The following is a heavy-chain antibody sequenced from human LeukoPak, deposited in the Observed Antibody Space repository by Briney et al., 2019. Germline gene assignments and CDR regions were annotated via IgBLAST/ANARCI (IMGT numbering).Heavy chain of an antibody. D-gene: IGHD3-9*01. CDR2: IRTQANNDAT. Sequence: TGGSLRLSCAASGFTLSDSAMHWVRQASGRGLEWLGRIRTQANNDATAYGASVKGRFIISRDDSRNTAYLQMNSLKTEDTAVYYCAGDYNSLTGLNYWGQGTLVTVSS. V-gene: IGHV3-73*01. CDR1: GFTLSDSA. CDR3: AGDYNSLTGLNY. J-gene: IGHJ4*02.